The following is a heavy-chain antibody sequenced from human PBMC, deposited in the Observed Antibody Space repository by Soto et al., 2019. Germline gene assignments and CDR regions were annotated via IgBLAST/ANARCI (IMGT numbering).Heavy chain of an antibody. CDR1: GFTFSDYW. Sequence: EVQLVESGGGLVQPGGSLRLSCAASGFTFSDYWMSWVRQAPGKGLECVANIKTDGSEKYYVDPVKGRFTISRDNAKNSLYLQMNSLRAEDTAVYYCASSIGRGGNDSWGQGTLVAVSS. CDR2: IKTDGSEK. V-gene: IGHV3-7*05. CDR3: ASSIGRGGNDS. D-gene: IGHD3-10*01. J-gene: IGHJ4*02.